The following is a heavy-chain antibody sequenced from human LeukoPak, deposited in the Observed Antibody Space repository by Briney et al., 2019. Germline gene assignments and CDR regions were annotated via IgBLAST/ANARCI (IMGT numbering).Heavy chain of an antibody. CDR1: GYSISSGYY. CDR2: IYHSGST. Sequence: ASETLSLTCAVSGYSISSGYYWGWIRQPPGKGLEWIGSIYHSGSTYYNPSLKSRVTISVDTSKNQFSLKLSSVTVADTAVYYCARQVRGVTKAPYYFDYWGQGTLVTVSS. J-gene: IGHJ4*02. V-gene: IGHV4-38-2*01. D-gene: IGHD3-10*01. CDR3: ARQVRGVTKAPYYFDY.